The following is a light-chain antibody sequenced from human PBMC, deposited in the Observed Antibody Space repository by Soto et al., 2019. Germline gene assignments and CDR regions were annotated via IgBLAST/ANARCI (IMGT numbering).Light chain of an antibody. CDR3: QTWGTGIETV. CDR2: VSSDGSH. V-gene: IGLV4-69*01. J-gene: IGLJ3*02. CDR1: SGHINYA. Sequence: QPVLTQSPSASASLGASVKLTCTLSSGHINYAIAWHQQQPEKGPRYLMKVSSDGSHNKGDGIPDRFSGSSSGAERYLTISSLQSEDEADYYCQTWGTGIETVFGGGTQLTVL.